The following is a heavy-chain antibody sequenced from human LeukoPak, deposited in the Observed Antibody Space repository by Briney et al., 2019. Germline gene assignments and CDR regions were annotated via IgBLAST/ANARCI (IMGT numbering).Heavy chain of an antibody. CDR1: GFTFSRHW. CDR3: ARDGGHSTDLDY. CDR2: IKQDGSER. D-gene: IGHD2-8*02. V-gene: IGHV3-7*01. Sequence: PGGSLRLSCATSGFTFSRHWMTWVRQAPGKGPECVANIKQDGSERYYVHPVKGRFTISRDNAKNSLYLQMNSLRAEDTAVYYCARDGGHSTDLDYWGQGILVTVSS. J-gene: IGHJ4*02.